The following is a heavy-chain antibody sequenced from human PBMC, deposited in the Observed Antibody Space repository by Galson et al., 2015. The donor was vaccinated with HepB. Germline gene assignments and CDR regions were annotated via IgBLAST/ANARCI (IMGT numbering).Heavy chain of an antibody. J-gene: IGHJ4*02. D-gene: IGHD3-22*01. V-gene: IGHV3-73*01. CDR3: TRRFDYYDSSGYDY. CDR1: GFTFSGSA. Sequence: SLRLSCAASGFTFSGSAMHWVRQASGKGLEWVGRIRSKANSYATAYAASVKGRFTISRDDSKNTAYLQMNSLKTEDTAVYYCTRRFDYYDSSGYDYWGQGTLVTVSS. CDR2: IRSKANSYAT.